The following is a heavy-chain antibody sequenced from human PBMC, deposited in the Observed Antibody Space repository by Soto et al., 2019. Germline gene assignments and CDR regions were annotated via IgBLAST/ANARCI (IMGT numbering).Heavy chain of an antibody. CDR3: ARGSPTTTPFDY. V-gene: IGHV1-2*04. Sequence: QVQLVQSGADLKRPRASVKVSCKASGYTFTDYCMHWVRQAPGQGLEWMGWINPNNGGTSYAQKFEGWVTMTRDTSISTAYMEVRRLTSDDTAVYYCARGSPTTTPFDYWGQGTLVTVSS. D-gene: IGHD1-1*01. CDR2: INPNNGGT. CDR1: GYTFTDYC. J-gene: IGHJ4*02.